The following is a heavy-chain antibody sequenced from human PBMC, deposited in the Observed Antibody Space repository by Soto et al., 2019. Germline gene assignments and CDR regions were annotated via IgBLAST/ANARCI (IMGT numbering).Heavy chain of an antibody. Sequence: QVQLVQSGAEVKKPGASVKVSCKASGYTFTTYGMSWVRQAPGQGLEWMGWISTYNGNTKYAERLQGRVTMTTDTTPGTASMAMRTLRSADKAVYYCARGHTDYLYYCGNYFLDYWGQGTLVTVSS. CDR2: ISTYNGNT. CDR1: GYTFTTYG. D-gene: IGHD2-21*01. J-gene: IGHJ4*02. V-gene: IGHV1-18*01. CDR3: ARGHTDYLYYCGNYFLDY.